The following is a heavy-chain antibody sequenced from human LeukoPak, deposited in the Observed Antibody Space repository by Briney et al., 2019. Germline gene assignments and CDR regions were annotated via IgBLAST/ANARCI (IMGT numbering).Heavy chain of an antibody. CDR3: ATPPTAYTSGSLGY. CDR1: GFTFSSYW. D-gene: IGHD3-22*01. CDR2: IKQDGSEK. Sequence: GGSLRLSCAASGFTFSSYWMSLVRQAPGKGLEWVANIKQDGSEKYYVDSVKGRFTISRDNAKNSLYLQMNSLRAEDTAVYYCATPPTAYTSGSLGYWGQGTLVTVSS. V-gene: IGHV3-7*01. J-gene: IGHJ4*02.